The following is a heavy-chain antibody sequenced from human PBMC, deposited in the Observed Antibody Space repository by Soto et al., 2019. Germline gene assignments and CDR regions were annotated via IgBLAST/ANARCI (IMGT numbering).Heavy chain of an antibody. CDR2: IYYSGST. CDR1: GGSVSSGSYY. V-gene: IGHV4-61*01. CDR3: ARDDYYYGMDV. J-gene: IGHJ6*02. Sequence: LSLTCTVSGGSVSSGSYYWSWIRQPPGKGLEWIGYIYYSGSTNYNPSLKSRVTISVDTSKNQFSLKLSSVTAADTAVYYCARDDYYYGMDVWGQGTTVTAP.